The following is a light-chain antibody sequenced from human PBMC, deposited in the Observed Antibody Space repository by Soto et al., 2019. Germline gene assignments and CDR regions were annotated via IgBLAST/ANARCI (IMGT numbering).Light chain of an antibody. CDR1: QTIGTF. Sequence: DIQVTQSPSSLSASVGDSVTITCRTSQTIGTFLNWYQQKPGKVPKLLISSASSLHTGVPSRFSASGSGTDFTLTISSLQPEDFATYHCQQSYLTWTFGQGTKV. J-gene: IGKJ1*01. CDR3: QQSYLTWT. V-gene: IGKV1-39*01. CDR2: SAS.